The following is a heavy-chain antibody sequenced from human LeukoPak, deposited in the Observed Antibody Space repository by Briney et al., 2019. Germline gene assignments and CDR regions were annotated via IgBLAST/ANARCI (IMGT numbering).Heavy chain of an antibody. J-gene: IGHJ5*02. CDR3: ARDPAYYDSSGPATRFDP. D-gene: IGHD3-22*01. CDR1: GYTLTELS. Sequence: GASVKVSCKVSGYTLTELSMHWVRQAPGKGLEWMGGFDPEDGETIYAQKFQGRVTMTEDTSTDTAYMELSRLRSDDTAVYYCARDPAYYDSSGPATRFDPWGQGTLVTVSS. V-gene: IGHV1-24*01. CDR2: FDPEDGET.